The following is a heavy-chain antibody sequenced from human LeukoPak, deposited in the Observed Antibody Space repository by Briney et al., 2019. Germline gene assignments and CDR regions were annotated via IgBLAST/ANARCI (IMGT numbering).Heavy chain of an antibody. CDR2: IIPILGIA. D-gene: IGHD1-26*01. V-gene: IGHV1-69*04. CDR3: ARLGSGSYLYYFDY. J-gene: IGHJ4*02. Sequence: ASVKVSCKASGGTFSSYAISWVRQAPGQGLEWIGRIIPILGIANYAQKFQGRVTITADKSTSTAYMELSSLRSEDTAVYYCARLGSGSYLYYFDYWGQGTLVTVSS. CDR1: GGTFSSYA.